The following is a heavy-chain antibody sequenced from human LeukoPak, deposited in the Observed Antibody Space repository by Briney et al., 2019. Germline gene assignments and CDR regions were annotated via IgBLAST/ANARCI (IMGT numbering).Heavy chain of an antibody. V-gene: IGHV3-30*02. CDR1: GFTFSNFG. D-gene: IGHD3-10*01. Sequence: GGSLRLSCAASGFTFSNFGMHWVRQAPGKGLEWVAFIRFDGTSKFYADSVKARFTISRDNSQNTVSLQLNNLRIEDTALYYCAKERLVLLWFGESDFDYWGQGTLVTVSS. CDR3: AKERLVLLWFGESDFDY. CDR2: IRFDGTSK. J-gene: IGHJ4*02.